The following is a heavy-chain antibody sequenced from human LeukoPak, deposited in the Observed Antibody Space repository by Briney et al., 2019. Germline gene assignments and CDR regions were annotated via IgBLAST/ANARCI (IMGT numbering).Heavy chain of an antibody. J-gene: IGHJ3*01. CDR3: ARDGFNSWGAFDV. Sequence: SETLSLTCTVSGGSITGYFWTWIRQPPGKGLEWIGYIYYNGNTNYNPSLESRVTISVDTSKNQFSLKLNSLTAADTAVYYCARDGFNSWGAFDVWGQGTMATVSS. CDR1: GGSITGYF. V-gene: IGHV4-59*01. D-gene: IGHD5-24*01. CDR2: IYYNGNT.